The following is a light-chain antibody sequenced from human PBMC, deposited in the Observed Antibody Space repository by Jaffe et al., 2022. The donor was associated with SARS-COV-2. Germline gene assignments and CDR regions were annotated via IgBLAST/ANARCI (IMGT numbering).Light chain of an antibody. CDR1: QSVSSNS. V-gene: IGKV3-20*01. J-gene: IGKJ2*01. CDR3: QQYGTSVST. CDR2: GAS. Sequence: EIVVTQSPGTLSLSPGERATLSCRASQSVSSNSLAWYQQIPGQAPRLLIYGASSRATGIPDRFSGSGSGTDFTLTISRLEPEDFAVYYCQQYGTSVSTFGQGTKLEIK.